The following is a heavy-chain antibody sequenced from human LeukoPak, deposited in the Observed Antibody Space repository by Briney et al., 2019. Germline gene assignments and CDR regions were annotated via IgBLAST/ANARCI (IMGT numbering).Heavy chain of an antibody. D-gene: IGHD3-10*01. CDR2: IYPGDSGT. CDR1: GYSFTSYW. V-gene: IGHV5-51*01. J-gene: IGHJ4*02. Sequence: PGESLKISCKGSGYSFTSYWIGWVRQMPGKGLEWMGIIYPGDSGTRYSPSFQGQVTISADKSISTAYLQWSSLKASDTAMYYCARLTYYYGSGSYGESRYWGQGTLVTVSS. CDR3: ARLTYYYGSGSYGESRY.